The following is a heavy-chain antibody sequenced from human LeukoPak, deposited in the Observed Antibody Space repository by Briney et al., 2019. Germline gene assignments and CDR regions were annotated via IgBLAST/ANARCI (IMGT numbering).Heavy chain of an antibody. Sequence: GGSLRLSCSASGFTFSSYAMSWVRQAPGKGLEWVSTIGGSDTNTYYADSVKGRFTISRDNSKNTLYLQMNSLRAEDTAVYYCAKGRYDSGSCPDYWGQGTLVTISS. V-gene: IGHV3-23*01. CDR3: AKGRYDSGSCPDY. J-gene: IGHJ4*02. D-gene: IGHD3-10*01. CDR2: IGGSDTNT. CDR1: GFTFSSYA.